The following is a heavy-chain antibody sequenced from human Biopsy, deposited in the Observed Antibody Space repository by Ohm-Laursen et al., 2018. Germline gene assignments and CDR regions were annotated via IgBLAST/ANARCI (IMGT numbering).Heavy chain of an antibody. Sequence: SLRLSCAASGFTFTDYDISWVRHVPGQGLEWLALISPSSTTIYYADSVRGRFFISRDDAKNSMSLEMSSLRADDTALYFCARNVRLEMTDHSGVTTYSRYFAMDAWGRGTTVTVSS. CDR1: GFTFTDYD. D-gene: IGHD1-1*01. CDR3: ARNVRLEMTDHSGVTTYSRYFAMDA. V-gene: IGHV3-11*01. J-gene: IGHJ6*02. CDR2: ISPSSTTI.